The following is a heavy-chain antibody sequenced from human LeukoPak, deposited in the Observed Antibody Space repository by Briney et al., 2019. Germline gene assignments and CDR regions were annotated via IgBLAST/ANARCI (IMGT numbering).Heavy chain of an antibody. V-gene: IGHV3-74*01. CDR2: INPGGSSI. J-gene: IGHJ4*02. CDR3: ARSTQADDY. CDR1: GFTFSSYW. Sequence: GRSLRLSCAASGFTFSSYWMHWVRHVPGKGLVWVARINPGGSSITYADSVKGRFTISRDNAKNTLYLQMDSLRAEDTGVYYCARSTQADDYWGQGTLVTVSS.